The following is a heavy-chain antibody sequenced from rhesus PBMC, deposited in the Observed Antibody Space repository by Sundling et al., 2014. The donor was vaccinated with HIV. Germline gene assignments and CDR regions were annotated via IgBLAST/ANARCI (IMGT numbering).Heavy chain of an antibody. Sequence: QVRLKESGPGLVKPSETLSLTCDVSGDSISGYSWSWIRQPPGKGLEWIGCIDANVADTNYNPSLKSRVSISRDTSKNQFSLRLSSVTAADTAWYYCAATVAAGPFDYWGQGVLVTVSS. V-gene: IGHV4-81*01. CDR3: AATVAAGPFDY. J-gene: IGHJ4*01. CDR2: IDANVADT. D-gene: IGHD6-13*01. CDR1: GDSISGYS.